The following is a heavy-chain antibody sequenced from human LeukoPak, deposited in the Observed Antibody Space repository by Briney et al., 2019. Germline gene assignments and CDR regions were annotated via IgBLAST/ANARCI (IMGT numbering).Heavy chain of an antibody. J-gene: IGHJ5*02. V-gene: IGHV1-69*05. CDR3: ATTRYCSSTSCSGWFDP. Sequence: GASVKVSCKASGGTFSSYAISWVRQAPGQGLEWMGGIIPIFGTANYAQKFQGRVTITTDESKSTAYMELSSLRSEDTAVYYCATTRYCSSTSCSGWFDPWGQGTLVTVSS. CDR1: GGTFSSYA. D-gene: IGHD2-2*01. CDR2: IIPIFGTA.